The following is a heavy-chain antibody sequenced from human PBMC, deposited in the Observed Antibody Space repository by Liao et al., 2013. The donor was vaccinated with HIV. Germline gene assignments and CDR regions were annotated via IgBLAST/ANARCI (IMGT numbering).Heavy chain of an antibody. CDR1: GGSIGSNY. D-gene: IGHD1-26*01. CDR2: IYYGGTT. CDR3: ARVGPQPLLYFDS. Sequence: QVQLQESGPGLVRPSETLSLNCTVSGGSIGSNYWNWIRQAPGKGLEWIGYIYYGGTTNYNPSLSSRVTMSVDRSKGQFSLRLTSVTASDTAVYFCARVGPQPLLYFDSWGQGTLVTVSS. J-gene: IGHJ4*02. V-gene: IGHV4-59*08.